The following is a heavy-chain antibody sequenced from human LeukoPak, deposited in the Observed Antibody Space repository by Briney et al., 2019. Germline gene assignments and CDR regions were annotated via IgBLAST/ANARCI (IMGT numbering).Heavy chain of an antibody. J-gene: IGHJ4*02. CDR1: GFTFSSYG. CDR2: ISSSSSTI. CDR3: AKDKDEFGYSYAVFDY. D-gene: IGHD5-18*01. Sequence: GGSLRLSCAASGFTFSSYGMTWVRQAPGKGLEWVSYISSSSSTIYYADSVKGRFTISRDNAKNSLYLQMNSLRAEDTAVYYCAKDKDEFGYSYAVFDYWGQGTLVTVSS. V-gene: IGHV3-48*01.